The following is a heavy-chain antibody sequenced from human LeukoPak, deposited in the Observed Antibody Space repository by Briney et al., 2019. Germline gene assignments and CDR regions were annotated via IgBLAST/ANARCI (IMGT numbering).Heavy chain of an antibody. CDR1: GFTFSSYA. V-gene: IGHV3-13*01. J-gene: IGHJ4*02. CDR3: ARGPPSGSYYDGYYFDY. D-gene: IGHD1-26*01. CDR2: IGTAGDT. Sequence: GGSLRLSCAASGFTFSSYAMSWVRQAPGKGLEWVSAIGTAGDTYYPGSVKGRFTISRENAKNSLYLQMNSLRAGDTAVYYCARGPPSGSYYDGYYFDYWGQGTLVTVSS.